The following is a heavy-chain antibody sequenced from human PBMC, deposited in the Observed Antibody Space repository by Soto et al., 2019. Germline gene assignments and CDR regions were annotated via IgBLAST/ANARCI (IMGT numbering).Heavy chain of an antibody. CDR3: ARGLPGGSGVRGVISYMGYYGMDV. V-gene: IGHV4-34*01. D-gene: IGHD3-10*01. CDR1: GGSFSGYY. J-gene: IGHJ6*02. Sequence: KTSETLSLTCAVYGGSFSGYYWSWIRQPPGKGLEWIGGINHSGSTNYNPSLKSRVTISVDTSKNQFSLKLSSVTAADTAVYYCARGLPGGSGVRGVISYMGYYGMDVWGQGTTVTVSS. CDR2: INHSGST.